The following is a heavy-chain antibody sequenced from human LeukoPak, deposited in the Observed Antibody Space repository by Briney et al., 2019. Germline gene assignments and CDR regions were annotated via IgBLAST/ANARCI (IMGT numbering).Heavy chain of an antibody. CDR2: ISNSAVST. D-gene: IGHD2/OR15-2a*01. V-gene: IGHV3-23*01. CDR3: AKDSFSTM. Sequence: PVGSLRLSCAASGFTFSSDSMTWVRQAPGKGLEWVSTISNSAVSTFYADPVKGRFSISRDNSKNTLYLHMSSLSAEDTAMYYCAKDSFSTMWGPGTLVTVSS. CDR1: GFTFSSDS. J-gene: IGHJ4*02.